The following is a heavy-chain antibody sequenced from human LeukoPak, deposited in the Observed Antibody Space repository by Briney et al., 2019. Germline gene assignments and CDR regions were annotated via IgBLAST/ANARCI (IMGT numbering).Heavy chain of an antibody. CDR2: ISGSGGST. D-gene: IGHD6-13*01. V-gene: IGHV3-23*01. CDR3: AKRPTQMTAAVHNWFDP. Sequence: GGSLRLSCAASGFTFSSYAMSWVRQAPGKGLEWVSAISGSGGSTYYADSVKGRFTISRDNSKNTLYLQMNSLRAEDTAVYYCAKRPTQMTAAVHNWFDPWGQGTLVTVSS. CDR1: GFTFSSYA. J-gene: IGHJ5*02.